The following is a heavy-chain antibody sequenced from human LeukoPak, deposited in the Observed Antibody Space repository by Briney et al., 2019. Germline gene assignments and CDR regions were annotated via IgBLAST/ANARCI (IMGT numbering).Heavy chain of an antibody. CDR2: IYYSGST. CDR3: ASKAYYYDSSGYSPFDY. CDR1: GGSISSYY. D-gene: IGHD3-22*01. V-gene: IGHV4-59*01. Sequence: SETLSLTCTVSGGSISSYYWSWIRQPPGKGLDWIGYIYYSGSTNYNPSLKSRVTISVDTSKNQFSLKLSSVTAEDTAVYYCASKAYYYDSSGYSPFDYWGQGTLVTVSS. J-gene: IGHJ4*02.